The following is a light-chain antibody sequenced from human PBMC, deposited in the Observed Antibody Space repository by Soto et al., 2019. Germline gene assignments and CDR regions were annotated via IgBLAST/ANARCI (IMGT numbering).Light chain of an antibody. CDR2: EVT. CDR1: SSDVGGYNY. CDR3: SSYAGSNNF. J-gene: IGLJ2*01. Sequence: QSALTQPPSASGSPGQSVTISCTGTSSDVGGYNYVSWYQQHPGKAPKLMIYEVTKRPSGVPDRFAGSKSGNTASLTASGLQDDDDADYYCSSYAGSNNFFGGGTKLTVL. V-gene: IGLV2-8*01.